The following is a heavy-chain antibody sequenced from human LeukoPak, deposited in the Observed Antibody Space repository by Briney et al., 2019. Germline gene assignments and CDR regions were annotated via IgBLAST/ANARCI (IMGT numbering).Heavy chain of an antibody. Sequence: PGGSLRLSCAASGFTFDGYAMHWVRQAPGKGLEWVSGISWNSGSIGYADSVKGRFTISRDNAKNSLYLQMNSLRADDMALYYCAKGLGSSSWFSFDYWGQGTLVTVSS. CDR2: ISWNSGSI. D-gene: IGHD6-13*01. J-gene: IGHJ4*02. CDR1: GFTFDGYA. V-gene: IGHV3-9*03. CDR3: AKGLGSSSWFSFDY.